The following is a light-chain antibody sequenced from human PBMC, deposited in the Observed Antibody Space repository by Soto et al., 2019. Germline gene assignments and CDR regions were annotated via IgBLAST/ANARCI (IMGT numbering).Light chain of an antibody. CDR2: EVS. CDR3: SSYTSGSTIYV. CDR1: SSDVGGYNY. J-gene: IGLJ1*01. V-gene: IGLV2-14*01. Sequence: QSVLTQPASVSGSPGQSITISCTGTSSDVGGYNYVSWYQQHPGKAPKLMIYEVSNRPSGVSNRFSGSKSGNTASLTISGLQAEDEADYYCSSYTSGSTIYVFGTGT.